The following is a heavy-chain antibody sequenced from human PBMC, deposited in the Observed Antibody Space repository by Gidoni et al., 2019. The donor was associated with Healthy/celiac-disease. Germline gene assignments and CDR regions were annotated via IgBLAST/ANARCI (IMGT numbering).Heavy chain of an antibody. J-gene: IGHJ5*02. CDR2: IIPIFVTA. CDR1: GATFSSYA. D-gene: IGHD3-22*01. CDR3: ARGDDYYDSSGYYYVGKFDP. V-gene: IGHV1-69*06. Sequence: QVQLVQSGAEVKKPGSSWRVSCKASGATFSSYAISWVRQAPGQGLEWMGGIIPIFVTANYAQKFKGRVTITADKSTSTAYMELSSLRSEDTAVYYCARGDDYYDSSGYYYVGKFDPWGQGTLVTVSS.